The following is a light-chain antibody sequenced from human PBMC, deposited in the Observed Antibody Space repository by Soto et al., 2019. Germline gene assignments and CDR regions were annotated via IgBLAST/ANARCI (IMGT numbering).Light chain of an antibody. J-gene: IGKJ1*01. Sequence: DIQMTQSPSTLSASVGDRVTITCRASQSISSWLAWYQQTPGKAPKLLIYDASNLESGVPSRFSGSGSGTEFTLTISSLQPDDFATHYCQPYNSYSRTFGQGTKV. CDR2: DAS. CDR3: QPYNSYSRT. V-gene: IGKV1-5*01. CDR1: QSISSW.